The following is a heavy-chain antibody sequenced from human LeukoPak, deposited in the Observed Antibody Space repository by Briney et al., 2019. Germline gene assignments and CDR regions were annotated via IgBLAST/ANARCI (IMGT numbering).Heavy chain of an antibody. V-gene: IGHV4-59*01. Sequence: PSETLSLTCTVSGGSISSYYWSWIRQPPGKGLEWIGYIYYSGSTNYNPSLKSRVTISEDTSKNQFSLKLSSVTAADTAVYYCARVSAYCGGDCYSDPSHFDYWGQGTLVTVSS. CDR2: IYYSGST. CDR3: ARVSAYCGGDCYSDPSHFDY. J-gene: IGHJ4*02. D-gene: IGHD2-21*02. CDR1: GGSISSYY.